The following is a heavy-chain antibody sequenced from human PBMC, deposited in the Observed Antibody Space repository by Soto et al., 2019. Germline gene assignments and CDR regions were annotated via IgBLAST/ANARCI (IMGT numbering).Heavy chain of an antibody. CDR1: GGSISTSNW. Sequence: LSLTCAVSGGSISTSNWWSWVRQAPGKGLEWVAVISYDGSNKYYADSVKGRFTISRDNSKNTLYLQMNSLRAEDTAVYYCAKEGDYSNYYYYYGMDVWGQGTTVTVSS. V-gene: IGHV3-30*18. CDR2: ISYDGSNK. D-gene: IGHD4-4*01. J-gene: IGHJ6*02. CDR3: AKEGDYSNYYYYYGMDV.